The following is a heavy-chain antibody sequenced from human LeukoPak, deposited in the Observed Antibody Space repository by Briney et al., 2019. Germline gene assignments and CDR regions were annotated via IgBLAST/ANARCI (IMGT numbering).Heavy chain of an antibody. D-gene: IGHD2-2*01. CDR2: ISSTSNTI. Sequence: PGGSLRLSCAASGFTFSSYSMNWVRQAPGKGLEWVSYISSTSNTIYYADSVRGRFTISRDNAKNSLYLQMNSLRAEDTAVYYCANHLACGSTSCPPFDYWGQGTLVTVSS. CDR1: GFTFSSYS. J-gene: IGHJ4*02. V-gene: IGHV3-48*04. CDR3: ANHLACGSTSCPPFDY.